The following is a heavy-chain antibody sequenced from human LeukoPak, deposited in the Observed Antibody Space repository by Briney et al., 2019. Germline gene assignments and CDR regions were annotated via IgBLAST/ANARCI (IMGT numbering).Heavy chain of an antibody. CDR3: ANFAVIDSLPDY. CDR2: ITGSGGST. D-gene: IGHD3-9*01. Sequence: PGGSLRLSCAASGFTFSTYAMSWVRQAPGKGLEWVSSITGSGGSTYYADSVKGRFTISRDNSKNTLYLQMNSLRAEDTAVYYCANFAVIDSLPDYWGQGTLVTVSS. V-gene: IGHV3-23*01. CDR1: GFTFSTYA. J-gene: IGHJ4*02.